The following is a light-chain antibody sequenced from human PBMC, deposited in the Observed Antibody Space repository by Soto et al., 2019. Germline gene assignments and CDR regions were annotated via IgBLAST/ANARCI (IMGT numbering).Light chain of an antibody. Sequence: EIVLTQSPVTLSLSPGERATLSCRASQSVSSSLAWYQQKPGQAPRLLIYGSSNTATGIPARFSVSGSGTDFTLTISILEPVDFAMSYCQQRNSSITFGQGTRLDTK. CDR2: GSS. J-gene: IGKJ5*01. CDR1: QSVSSS. V-gene: IGKV3-11*01. CDR3: QQRNSSIT.